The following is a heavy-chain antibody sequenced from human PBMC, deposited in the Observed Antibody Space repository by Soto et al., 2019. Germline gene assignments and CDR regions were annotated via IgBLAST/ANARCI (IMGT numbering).Heavy chain of an antibody. CDR1: GGSFSGYY. V-gene: IGHV4-34*01. J-gene: IGHJ6*03. CDR3: ARGGGLFWSGYYRSYYMDV. CDR2: INHSGST. D-gene: IGHD3-3*01. Sequence: SETLSLTCAVYGGSFSGYYWSWIRQPPGKGLEWIGEINHSGSTNYNPSLKSRVTISVDTSKNQFSLKLSSVTAADTAVYYCARGGGLFWSGYYRSYYMDVWGKGTTVTVSS.